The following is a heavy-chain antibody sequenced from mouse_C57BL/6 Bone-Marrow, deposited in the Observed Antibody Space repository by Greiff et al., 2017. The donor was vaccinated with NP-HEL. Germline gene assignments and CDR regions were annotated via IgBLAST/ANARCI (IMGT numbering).Heavy chain of an antibody. CDR3: ARSIYYDYDGDPFYAMDY. CDR2: IRNKANGYTT. D-gene: IGHD2-4*01. CDR1: GFTFTDYY. J-gene: IGHJ4*01. Sequence: EVKLQESGGGLVQPGGSLSLSCAASGFTFTDYYMSWVRQPPGKALEWLVFIRNKANGYTTEYSASVKGRFTISRDNSQSILYLQMNALRAEDSATYYCARSIYYDYDGDPFYAMDYWGQGTSVTVSS. V-gene: IGHV7-3*01.